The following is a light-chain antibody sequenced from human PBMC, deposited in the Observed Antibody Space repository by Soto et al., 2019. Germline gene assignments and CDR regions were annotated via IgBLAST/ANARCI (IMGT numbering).Light chain of an antibody. CDR3: QQYNNWPLT. Sequence: EIVMTQSPATLSVSRGERATLSCRASQSVSSNLAWYQQKPGQAPRLLIYGASTRATGIPARFSGSGSGTEFTLTISSLQSEDFAVYYCQQYNNWPLTFGGVTKVEIK. CDR2: GAS. CDR1: QSVSSN. V-gene: IGKV3-15*01. J-gene: IGKJ4*01.